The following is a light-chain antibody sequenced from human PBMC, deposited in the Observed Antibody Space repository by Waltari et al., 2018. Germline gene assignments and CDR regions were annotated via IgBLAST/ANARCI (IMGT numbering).Light chain of an antibody. CDR2: DVS. J-gene: IGLJ3*02. CDR1: SSDVGGYNY. CDR3: CSYAGSYWV. V-gene: IGLV2-11*01. Sequence: QSALTQPRSVSGSPGQSVTISCTGTSSDVGGYNYVSWYQQHPGKAPKLMIYDVSKRPYGVPDLFSGSKSGNTACLTISGLQAEDEADYYCCSYAGSYWVFGGGTKLTVL.